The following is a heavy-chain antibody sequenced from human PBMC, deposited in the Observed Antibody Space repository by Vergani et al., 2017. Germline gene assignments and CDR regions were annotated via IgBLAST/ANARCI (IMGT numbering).Heavy chain of an antibody. D-gene: IGHD3-22*01. Sequence: QVQLVQSGAEVKKPGASVKVSCKASGYTFTSYYMHWVRQAPGQGLEWMGLINPSGGSTSYAQKFQGRVTMTRDTSTSTVYMELSSLRSEDTAVYYCARAPYYDSSGYYPDYWGQGTLVTVSS. CDR1: GYTFTSYY. J-gene: IGHJ4*02. V-gene: IGHV1-46*01. CDR2: INPSGGST. CDR3: ARAPYYDSSGYYPDY.